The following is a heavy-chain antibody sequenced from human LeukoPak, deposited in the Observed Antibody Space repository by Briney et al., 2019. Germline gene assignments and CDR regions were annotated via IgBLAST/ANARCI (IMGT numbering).Heavy chain of an antibody. CDR2: IKSKTDGGTT. CDR1: GFTFSNAW. J-gene: IGHJ6*02. CDR3: TTILWFGGLPPVGRNYYGMDV. D-gene: IGHD3-10*01. V-gene: IGHV3-15*01. Sequence: PGGSLRLSCAASGFTFSNAWMTWVRQAPGKGLEWVGRIKSKTDGGTTDYAAPVKGRFTISRDDSKNTLYLQMNSLKTEDTAVYYCTTILWFGGLPPVGRNYYGMDVWGQGTTVTVSS.